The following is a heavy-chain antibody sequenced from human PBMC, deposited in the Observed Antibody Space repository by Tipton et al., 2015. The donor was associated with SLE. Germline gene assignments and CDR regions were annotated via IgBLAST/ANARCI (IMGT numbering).Heavy chain of an antibody. CDR2: IKSKPDGGTT. V-gene: IGHV3-15*01. CDR1: GFTFSNAW. D-gene: IGHD2-15*01. CDR3: TTGWYFDY. J-gene: IGHJ4*02. Sequence: SLRLSCAGSGFTFSNAWMSWVRQAPGKGLEWVGRIKSKPDGGTTDYAAPVKGRCTISRDDSRNMAYLEMNSLKIEDTAVYYCTTGWYFDYWGQGILVTVSS.